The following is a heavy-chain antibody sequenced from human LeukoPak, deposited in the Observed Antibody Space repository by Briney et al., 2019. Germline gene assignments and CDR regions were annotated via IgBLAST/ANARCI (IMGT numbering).Heavy chain of an antibody. D-gene: IGHD3-16*01. V-gene: IGHV3-30*04. CDR1: GFTFSSYA. CDR2: ISYDGRNK. J-gene: IGHJ4*02. CDR3: ATDRAWGGFDY. Sequence: PGRSLRLSCAASGFTFSSYAMHWVRQAPGKGLEWVAVISYDGRNKYYADSVKGRFTISRDNSKNTLYLQMNSLRVEDTAVYYCATDRAWGGFDYWGLGALVTVSS.